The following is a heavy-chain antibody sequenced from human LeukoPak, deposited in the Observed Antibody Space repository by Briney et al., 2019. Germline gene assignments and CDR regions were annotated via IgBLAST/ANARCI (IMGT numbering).Heavy chain of an antibody. J-gene: IGHJ4*02. CDR3: ASLSTVTTSSYFFDY. CDR1: GGSISSSSYY. D-gene: IGHD4-17*01. CDR2: IYYSGST. Sequence: PSETLSLTCTVSGGSISSSSYYWGWIRQPPGKGLEWIVSIYYSGSTYYNPSLKSRITISVDTSKNQFSLKLTSVTAADTAVYYCASLSTVTTSSYFFDYWGQGTLVTVSS. V-gene: IGHV4-39*01.